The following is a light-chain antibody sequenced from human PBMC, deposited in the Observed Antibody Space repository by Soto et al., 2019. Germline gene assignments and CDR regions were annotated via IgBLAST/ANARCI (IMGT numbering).Light chain of an antibody. Sequence: QSVLTQPPLVSGVPGQRVTISCTGGSSNIGSNYDVHWYQQLPGTAPRLLIYGDTKRPSGVPDRFSGSKSGTSASLAITGLQAEDEADYYCQSYDSSSSWVFGGGTKVTVL. CDR3: QSYDSSSSWV. V-gene: IGLV1-40*01. CDR2: GDT. CDR1: SSNIGSNYD. J-gene: IGLJ3*02.